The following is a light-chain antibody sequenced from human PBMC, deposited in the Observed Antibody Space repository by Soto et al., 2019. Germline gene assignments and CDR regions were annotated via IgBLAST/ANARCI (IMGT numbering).Light chain of an antibody. J-gene: IGKJ4*01. CDR3: QQYNNWPLP. V-gene: IGKV3-15*01. Sequence: EVVMTQSPATLSVSPGERATLSCRASQSVNINLAWYQQKPGQAPSLLIYGVFTRATGIPARVSGTGSRTEFTLTISSLQSEDFAVYYCQQYNNWPLPFGGGTRWIS. CDR1: QSVNIN. CDR2: GVF.